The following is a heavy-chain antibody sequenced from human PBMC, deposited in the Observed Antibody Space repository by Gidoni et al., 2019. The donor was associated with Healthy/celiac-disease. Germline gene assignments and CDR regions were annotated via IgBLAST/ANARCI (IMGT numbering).Heavy chain of an antibody. CDR1: GGSISSSNW. CDR3: ARVVWAAAGVLFDY. D-gene: IGHD6-13*01. CDR2: IYHSGST. V-gene: IGHV4-4*02. Sequence: QVQLQESGPGLVKPSGTLSLTCAVSGGSISSSNWWSWVRQPPGKGLGWIGEIYHSGSTNYNPSLKSRVTISVDKSKNQFSRKLSSVTAADTAVYYCARVVWAAAGVLFDYWGQGTLVTVSS. J-gene: IGHJ4*02.